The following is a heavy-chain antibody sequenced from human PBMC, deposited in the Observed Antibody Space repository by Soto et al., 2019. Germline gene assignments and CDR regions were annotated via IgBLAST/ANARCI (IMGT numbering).Heavy chain of an antibody. CDR1: GFTLSGYA. J-gene: IGHJ6*03. Sequence: EVQLAESGGGLAQPGGSLRLSCAASGFTLSGYAMDWVRQAPGKGLEYVSGISSNGVGTYYANSVQGRFTISRDNSKNTVYLQMGSLRPEDIAVYYCARRARPDFYYMDVWGKGPRSPSP. D-gene: IGHD6-6*01. CDR3: ARRARPDFYYMDV. CDR2: ISSNGVGT. V-gene: IGHV3-64*01.